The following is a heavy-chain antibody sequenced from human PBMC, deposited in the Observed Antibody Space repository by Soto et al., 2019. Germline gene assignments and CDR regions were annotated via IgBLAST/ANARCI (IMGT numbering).Heavy chain of an antibody. CDR3: ASVEGPNGHDTRFDY. CDR2: ISYDGSDK. J-gene: IGHJ4*02. V-gene: IGHV3-30*03. CDR1: GFTFSNYG. Sequence: QMQLVESGGGVVQPGRSPRLSCAASGFTFSNYGIHWVRQAPGKGLEWVADISYDGSDKWYADSLKGRFTISRDNPKNTVYLQMNGLRDADTAVHYCASVEGPNGHDTRFDYWGQGTLVTVSS. D-gene: IGHD5-12*01.